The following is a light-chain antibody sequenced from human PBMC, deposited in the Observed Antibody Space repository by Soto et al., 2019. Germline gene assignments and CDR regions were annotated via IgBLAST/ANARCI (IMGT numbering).Light chain of an antibody. CDR1: NSDVGGYSY. J-gene: IGLJ1*01. Sequence: QSALTQPASVSGSPGQSITISCTGTNSDVGGYSYVSLYQQHPVKAPKLMIYEVSNRPSGVSNRFSGSKSGNTASLTISGLQAEDEADYYCSSYTSSSTPYVFGTGTKVTVL. V-gene: IGLV2-14*01. CDR3: SSYTSSSTPYV. CDR2: EVS.